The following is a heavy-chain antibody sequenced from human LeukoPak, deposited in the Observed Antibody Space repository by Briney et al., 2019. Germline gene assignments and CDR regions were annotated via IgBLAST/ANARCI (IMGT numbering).Heavy chain of an antibody. D-gene: IGHD6-13*01. V-gene: IGHV4-38-2*01. CDR3: ARDSSRPPYYFDY. CDR2: IYHSGST. J-gene: IGHJ4*02. Sequence: SETLSLTCAVSGYSISSGYYWGWIRQPPGKGLEWIGSIYHSGSTYYNPSLKSRVTISVDTSKNQFSLKLSSVTAADTAVYYCARDSSRPPYYFDYWGQGTLVTVSS. CDR1: GYSISSGYY.